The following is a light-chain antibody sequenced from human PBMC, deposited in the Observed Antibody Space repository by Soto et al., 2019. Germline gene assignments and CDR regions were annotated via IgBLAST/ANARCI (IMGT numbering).Light chain of an antibody. CDR1: QSVSSY. CDR2: DVS. Sequence: IVLTQSPVTLSLSPGERATLSCRASQSVSSYLAWYQQKPGQAPSLLIYDVSNRATGIPARFSGSGSGTDFTLTISSLEPEDFAVYYCQHRYNWLIAFGQGTRLEI. V-gene: IGKV3-11*01. CDR3: QHRYNWLIA. J-gene: IGKJ5*01.